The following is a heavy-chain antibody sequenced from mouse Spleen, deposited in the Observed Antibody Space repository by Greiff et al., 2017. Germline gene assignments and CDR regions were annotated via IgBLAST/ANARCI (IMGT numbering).Heavy chain of an antibody. CDR2: INPNNGGT. V-gene: IGHV1-26*01. D-gene: IGHD1-1*01. Sequence: VQLQQSGPELVKPGASVKISCKASGYTFTDYYMNWVKQSHGKSLEWIGDINPNNGGTSYNQKFKGKATLTVDKSSSTAYMELRSLTSEDSAVYYCARGPLYGSSYRSAMDYWGQGTSVTVSS. CDR1: GYTFTDYY. CDR3: ARGPLYGSSYRSAMDY. J-gene: IGHJ4*01.